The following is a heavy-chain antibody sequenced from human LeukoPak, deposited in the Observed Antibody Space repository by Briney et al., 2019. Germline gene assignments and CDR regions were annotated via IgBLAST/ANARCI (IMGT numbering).Heavy chain of an antibody. Sequence: GASVKLSCKASGGTFSSYAISWVRQAPGQGLEWMGGIIPIFGTANYAQKFQGRVTITADESTSTAYMELSSLRSEDAAVYYCARSSGFMYYDFWRFDYWGQGTLVTVSS. D-gene: IGHD3-3*01. J-gene: IGHJ4*02. CDR1: GGTFSSYA. V-gene: IGHV1-69*01. CDR2: IIPIFGTA. CDR3: ARSSGFMYYDFWRFDY.